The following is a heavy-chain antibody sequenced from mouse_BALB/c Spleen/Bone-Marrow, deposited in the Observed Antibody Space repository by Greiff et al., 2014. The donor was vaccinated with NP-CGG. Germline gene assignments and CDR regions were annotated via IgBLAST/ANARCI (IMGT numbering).Heavy chain of an antibody. V-gene: IGHV14-3*02. Sequence: VQLQQSGAELVKPGASGKLSCTASGFNIKDTYMHWVKQRPEQGLEWIGRIDPANGNTKYDPKFQGKATITADTSSNTAYLQLSSLTSEDTAVYYCARNYGYGKSFAYWGQGTLVTVSA. CDR2: IDPANGNT. CDR3: ARNYGYGKSFAY. J-gene: IGHJ3*01. D-gene: IGHD2-2*01. CDR1: GFNIKDTY.